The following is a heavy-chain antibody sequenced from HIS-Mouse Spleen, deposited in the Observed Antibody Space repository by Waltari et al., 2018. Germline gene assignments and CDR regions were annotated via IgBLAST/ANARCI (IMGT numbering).Heavy chain of an antibody. V-gene: IGHV2-70*15. Sequence: QVTLRESGPALVTPTQTLTLTCTFSGFSLSTSGMCVSWIRQPPGKALEWLARIDGDDDKYYSTSLKTRLTISKDTSKNQVVLTMTNMDPVDTATYYCARIAEGYSSGWYAFDYWGQGTLVTVSS. CDR3: ARIAEGYSSGWYAFDY. J-gene: IGHJ4*02. CDR1: GFSLSTSGMC. CDR2: IDGDDDK. D-gene: IGHD6-19*01.